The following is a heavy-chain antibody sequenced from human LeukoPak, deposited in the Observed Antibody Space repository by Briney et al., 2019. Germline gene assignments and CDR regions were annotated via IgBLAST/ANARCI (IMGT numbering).Heavy chain of an antibody. CDR2: ITSNGDHM. CDR3: AREAYGSGNYPFDF. CDR1: GFTFSSYN. Sequence: GGSLRLSCAASGFTFSSYNMNWVRQAPGKGLEWVSSITSNGDHMYYADSVKGRFTISRDNAKNSLYLQMNSLRAEDTAVYYCAREAYGSGNYPFDFWGQGTLVTVSS. V-gene: IGHV3-21*01. D-gene: IGHD3-10*01. J-gene: IGHJ4*02.